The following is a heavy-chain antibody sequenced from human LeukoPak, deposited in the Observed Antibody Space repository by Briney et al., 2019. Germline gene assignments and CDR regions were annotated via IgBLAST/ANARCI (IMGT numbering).Heavy chain of an antibody. J-gene: IGHJ3*02. CDR1: GGSISSYY. Sequence: SETLSLTCTVSGGSISSYYWSWIRQPAGKGLEWIGRIYTSGSTNYNPSLKSRVTMSVDTSKNQFSLKLSSVTAADTAVYYCARDRGTYFYDSSGYYDAFDIWGQGTMVTVSS. CDR2: IYTSGST. V-gene: IGHV4-4*07. D-gene: IGHD3-22*01. CDR3: ARDRGTYFYDSSGYYDAFDI.